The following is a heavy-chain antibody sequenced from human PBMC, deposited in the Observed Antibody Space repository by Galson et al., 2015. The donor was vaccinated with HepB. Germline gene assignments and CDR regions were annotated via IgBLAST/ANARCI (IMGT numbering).Heavy chain of an antibody. J-gene: IGHJ6*02. Sequence: CAISGDSVSSNSAAWNWIRQSPSRGLEWLGRTYYRSKWYNDYAVSVKSRITINTDTSKNQFSLQLNSVTPEDTAVYYCARESPEVAAAGTLLYYYYGMDVWGQGTTVTVSS. CDR1: GDSVSSNSAA. V-gene: IGHV6-1*01. CDR3: ARESPEVAAAGTLLYYYYGMDV. CDR2: TYYRSKWYN. D-gene: IGHD6-13*01.